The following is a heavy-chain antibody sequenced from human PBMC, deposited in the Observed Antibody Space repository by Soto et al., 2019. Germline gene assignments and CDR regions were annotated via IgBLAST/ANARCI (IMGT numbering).Heavy chain of an antibody. Sequence: EVQLLESGGGLVQPGGSLRLSCAASGFTFSSYVMSWVRQAPGKGLVWVSAICGSGGNTFYADSVKGRFTVSRDNSKNTLYLQMDSLRAEDTAIYYCAKAEDNYDVLTGYYLENYYFDYWGQGTLVTVSS. CDR3: AKAEDNYDVLTGYYLENYYFDY. V-gene: IGHV3-23*01. J-gene: IGHJ4*02. CDR2: ICGSGGNT. CDR1: GFTFSSYV. D-gene: IGHD3-9*01.